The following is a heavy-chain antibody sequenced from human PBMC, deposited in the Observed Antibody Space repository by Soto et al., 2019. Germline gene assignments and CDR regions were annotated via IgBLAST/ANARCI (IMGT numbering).Heavy chain of an antibody. CDR2: IRYGGDA. D-gene: IGHD2-15*01. V-gene: IGHV4-39*01. CDR1: GGSISSSNFY. CDR3: AKDASCYSCGA. Sequence: PSETLSLTCAVSGGSISSSNFYWGWFRQTPGKGLEWIGSIRYGGDASYNPSLKSQVTKSIDSSKNQFSLSLTSVTAADTATYYCAKDASCYSCGAWGQGAPVTDSS. J-gene: IGHJ4*02.